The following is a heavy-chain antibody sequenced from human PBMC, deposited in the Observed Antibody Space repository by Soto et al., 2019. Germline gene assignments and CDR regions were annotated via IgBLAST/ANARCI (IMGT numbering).Heavy chain of an antibody. CDR3: ARDPYCSSTSCYLRFSYYYYGMDV. D-gene: IGHD2-2*01. CDR1: GYTFTSYG. V-gene: IGHV1-18*01. CDR2: ISAYNGNT. Sequence: QVQLVQSGAEVKKPGASVKVSCKASGYTFTSYGISWVRQAPGQGLEWMGWISAYNGNTNYAQKLQGRVTRTTDTSTSKADMELRSLRSDDTAVYYCARDPYCSSTSCYLRFSYYYYGMDVWGQGTTVTVSS. J-gene: IGHJ6*02.